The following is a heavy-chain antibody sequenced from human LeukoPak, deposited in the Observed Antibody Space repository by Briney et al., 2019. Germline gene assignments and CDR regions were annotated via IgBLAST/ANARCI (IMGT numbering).Heavy chain of an antibody. D-gene: IGHD4/OR15-4a*01. Sequence: ASVKVSCKASGYTFTSYGINWVRQAPGQGLEWMGWISPYNGNTNYAQKVQGRVTMTTDTSTTTAYMELRSLRSEDTAVYYCARGDYSGGFDYWGQGTLVTVSS. V-gene: IGHV1-18*01. J-gene: IGHJ4*02. CDR2: ISPYNGNT. CDR1: GYTFTSYG. CDR3: ARGDYSGGFDY.